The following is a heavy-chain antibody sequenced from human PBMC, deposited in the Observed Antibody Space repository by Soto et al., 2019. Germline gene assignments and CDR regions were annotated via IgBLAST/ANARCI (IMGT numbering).Heavy chain of an antibody. V-gene: IGHV4-59*01. Sequence: SETLSLTCTVSGGSISSYYWSWIRQPPGKGLEWIGYIYYSGSTNYNPSLKSRVTISVDTPKNQFSLKLSSVTAADTAVYYCARTSGEFGVRDTDWFDPWGQGTLVTVSS. CDR3: ARTSGEFGVRDTDWFDP. D-gene: IGHD3-10*01. CDR1: GGSISSYY. J-gene: IGHJ5*02. CDR2: IYYSGST.